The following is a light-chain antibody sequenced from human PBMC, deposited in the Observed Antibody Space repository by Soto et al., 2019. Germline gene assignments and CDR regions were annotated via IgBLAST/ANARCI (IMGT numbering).Light chain of an antibody. CDR3: QVWDRSSDSVV. J-gene: IGLJ2*01. CDR1: NIGNKA. Sequence: SYELTQSPSVSAAPGKTARLTCGGDNIGNKAVHWYQQKPGQAPVLVISYDDGRPSGIPERFSGSNSGNTATLTISRVEAGDEADYYCQVWDRSSDSVVFGGGTKVTVL. CDR2: YDD. V-gene: IGLV3-21*04.